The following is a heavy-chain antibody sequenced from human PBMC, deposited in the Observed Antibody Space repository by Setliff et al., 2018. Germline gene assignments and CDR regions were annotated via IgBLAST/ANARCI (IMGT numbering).Heavy chain of an antibody. J-gene: IGHJ4*02. CDR2: IYYTTNG. CDR3: ARAPVGDRNGLFDS. Sequence: SETLSLTCTVSGGSISGHWWNWIRQPPGKGLEWIGSIYYTTNGHYNPSLKSRVTMSVDTSKNHFSLELTSVTAADTAVYYCARAPVGDRNGLFDSWGQGTLVTVSS. V-gene: IGHV4-59*08. D-gene: IGHD6-19*01. CDR1: GGSISGHW.